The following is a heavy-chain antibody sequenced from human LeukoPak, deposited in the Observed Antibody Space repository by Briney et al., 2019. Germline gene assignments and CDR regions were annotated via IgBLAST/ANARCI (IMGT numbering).Heavy chain of an antibody. J-gene: IGHJ4*02. CDR2: ISSSSSTR. CDR3: SRAGFTFSGDFGSFFDY. CDR1: GFTFSSYS. V-gene: IGHV3-48*01. Sequence: GGSLRLSCAASGFTFSSYSMNWVRQAPGKGLEWVSHISSSSSTRYYADSVKGRFTLYRDNAKNSLYLQLNSLRAEDTAVYYCSRAGFTFSGDFGSFFDYWGQGTLVTGSS. D-gene: IGHD4-17*01.